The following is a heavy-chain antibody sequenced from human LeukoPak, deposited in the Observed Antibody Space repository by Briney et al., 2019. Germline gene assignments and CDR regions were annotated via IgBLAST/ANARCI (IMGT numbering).Heavy chain of an antibody. J-gene: IGHJ4*02. V-gene: IGHV3-23*01. CDR1: GFTFSGYA. D-gene: IGHD3-22*01. CDR2: ISGSGNIT. CDR3: AKRVGGNYYDTS. Sequence: GGSLRLSCAASGFTFSGYAMSWVRQAPGKGLEWVSAISGSGNITFYADSVKGRFTISRDNSKNTLSLQMNSLRAEDTAIYYCAKRVGGNYYDTSGGQGTLVTVSS.